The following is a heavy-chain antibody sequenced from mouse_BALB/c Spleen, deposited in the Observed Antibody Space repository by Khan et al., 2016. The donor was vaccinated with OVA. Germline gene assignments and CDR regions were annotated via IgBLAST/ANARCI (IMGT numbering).Heavy chain of an antibody. D-gene: IGHD1-1*01. CDR2: IDPSDSET. V-gene: IGHV1-61*01. CDR3: ARDPSIYYYGSSPFAY. Sequence: QVRLQQSGAELVRPGASVKLSCKASGYTFTSYWMNWVKQRPGQGLEWIGMIDPSDSETHYNQMFKDKATLTVDKSSSTAYMQLSSLTSEDSAVYYGARDPSIYYYGSSPFAYWGQGTLVTVAA. J-gene: IGHJ3*01. CDR1: GYTFTSYW.